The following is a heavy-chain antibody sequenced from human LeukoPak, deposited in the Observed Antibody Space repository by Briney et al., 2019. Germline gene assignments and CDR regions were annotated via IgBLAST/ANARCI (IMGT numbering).Heavy chain of an antibody. CDR1: GGTFTSYA. V-gene: IGHV1-69*04. Sequence: GSSVKVSCKASGGTFTSYAISWVRQAPGQGLEWMGRIIPILGIANYAQKFQGRVTITADKSTSTAYMELSSLRSEDTAVYYCASQITIFGVVRFGPWGQGTLVTVSS. J-gene: IGHJ5*02. CDR2: IIPILGIA. D-gene: IGHD3-3*01. CDR3: ASQITIFGVVRFGP.